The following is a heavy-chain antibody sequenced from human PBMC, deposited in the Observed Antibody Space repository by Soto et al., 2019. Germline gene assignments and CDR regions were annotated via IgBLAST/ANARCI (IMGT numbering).Heavy chain of an antibody. CDR2: IYYSGST. CDR1: GGSISSYY. J-gene: IGHJ3*02. Sequence: SETLSLTCTVSGGSISSYYWSWIRQPPGKGLEWIGYIYYSGSTNYNPSLKSRVTISVDTSKNQFSLKLSSVTAADTAVYYCARESPYYDILAPNAFDIWGQGTMVTVSS. V-gene: IGHV4-59*01. D-gene: IGHD3-9*01. CDR3: ARESPYYDILAPNAFDI.